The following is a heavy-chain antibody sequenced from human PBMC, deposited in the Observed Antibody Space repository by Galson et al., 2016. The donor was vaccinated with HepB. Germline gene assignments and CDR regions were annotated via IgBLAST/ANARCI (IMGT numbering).Heavy chain of an antibody. CDR1: GFTFRTYA. CDR3: AKASRRSYYYLDH. Sequence: SLRLSCAASGFTFRTYAMNWVRQAPGGGLEWISAISHTATHNADSVKGRFTIPRDTSTNTLYLHMSGLRAEDTAVYFCAKASRRSYYYLDHWGQGTLVSVSS. J-gene: IGHJ4*02. D-gene: IGHD3-10*01. V-gene: IGHV3-23*01. CDR2: ISHTAT.